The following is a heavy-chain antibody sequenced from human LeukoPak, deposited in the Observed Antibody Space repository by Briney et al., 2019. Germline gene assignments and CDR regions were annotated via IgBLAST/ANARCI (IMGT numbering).Heavy chain of an antibody. CDR1: GGSISSSSYY. CDR3: ASLRERSYYARGFDY. D-gene: IGHD1-26*01. CDR2: IYYSGST. V-gene: IGHV4-39*01. J-gene: IGHJ4*02. Sequence: SETLSLTCTVSGGSISSSSYYWGWIRQPPGKELEWIGSIYYSGSTYYNPSLKSRVTISVDTSKNQFSLKLRSVTAAGTAVYYCASLRERSYYARGFDYWGQGTLVTVSS.